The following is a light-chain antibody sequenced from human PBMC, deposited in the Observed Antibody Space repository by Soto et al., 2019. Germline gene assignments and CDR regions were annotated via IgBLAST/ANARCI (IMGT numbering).Light chain of an antibody. V-gene: IGKV3-15*01. Sequence: EIVMTQSPATLSVSPGERATLSCRASQSVSSNLAWYQQKPGQAPRLLIYGASTRATGIPARFSGSGSGTEFTLTISSLQSEDFAVYYCQQRSNWPPEFTFGPGTKVDIK. CDR2: GAS. CDR1: QSVSSN. J-gene: IGKJ3*01. CDR3: QQRSNWPPEFT.